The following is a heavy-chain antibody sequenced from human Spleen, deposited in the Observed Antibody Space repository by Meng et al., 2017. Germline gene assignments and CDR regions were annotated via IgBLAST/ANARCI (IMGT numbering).Heavy chain of an antibody. CDR2: INHSGST. V-gene: IGHV4-34*01. Sequence: QVQSQKWGEGLLKAWETLPVTCAVYGGSLSGYYWSWIRQPPGKGLEWIGEINHSGSTNYNPSLKSRVTISVDMYKNQFSLKLSSVTAADTAVYYCARDILTGYYAFEMWGQGTMVTVSS. J-gene: IGHJ3*02. D-gene: IGHD3-9*01. CDR1: GGSLSGYY. CDR3: ARDILTGYYAFEM.